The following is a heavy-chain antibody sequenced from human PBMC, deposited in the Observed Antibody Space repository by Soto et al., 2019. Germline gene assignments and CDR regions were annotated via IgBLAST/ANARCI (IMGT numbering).Heavy chain of an antibody. Sequence: VQLVESGGGLVQPGGSLRLSCAASGFAFSLYEMNWVRQAPGKGLEWLSSISGGGDTIYYADSVNGRFTISRDNAMSSLYLRMDSLRAEDTAVYYCANFGTVRYFDLWGRGSLVAVSS. CDR2: ISGGGDTI. CDR1: GFAFSLYE. CDR3: ANFGTVRYFDL. J-gene: IGHJ2*01. D-gene: IGHD4-17*01. V-gene: IGHV3-48*03.